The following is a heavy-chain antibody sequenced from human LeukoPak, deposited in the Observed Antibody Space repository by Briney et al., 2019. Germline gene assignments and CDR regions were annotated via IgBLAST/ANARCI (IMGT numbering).Heavy chain of an antibody. CDR1: GFTFSSYS. D-gene: IGHD3-22*01. J-gene: IGHJ4*02. V-gene: IGHV3-48*01. CDR2: ISSSSSTI. Sequence: GGSLRLSCAASGFTFSSYSMNWVRQAPGKGLEWVSYISSSSSTIYYADSVKGRFTISRDNAKNSLYLQMNSLRAEDTAVYYCARAGYYDSSGYNSDYWGQGTLVTVSS. CDR3: ARAGYYDSSGYNSDY.